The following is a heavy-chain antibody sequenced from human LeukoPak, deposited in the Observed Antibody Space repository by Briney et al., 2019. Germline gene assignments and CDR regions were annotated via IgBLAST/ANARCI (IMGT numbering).Heavy chain of an antibody. D-gene: IGHD3-3*01. J-gene: IGHJ5*02. CDR1: GGTFSSYT. V-gene: IGHV1-69*02. CDR2: IIPILGIA. Sequence: ASVKVSCKASGGTFSSYTISWVRQAPGQGLEWMGRIIPILGIANYAQKFQGRVTITADKSTSTAYMELSSLRSEDPAVYYCARYDRTASFDPWGQGTLVTVSS. CDR3: ARYDRTASFDP.